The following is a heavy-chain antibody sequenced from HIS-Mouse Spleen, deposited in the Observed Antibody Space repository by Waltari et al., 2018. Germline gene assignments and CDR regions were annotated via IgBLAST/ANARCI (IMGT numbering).Heavy chain of an antibody. J-gene: IGHJ5*02. V-gene: IGHV4-39*07. CDR1: GGSISSSSYD. CDR2: IDYSGGT. D-gene: IGHD4-17*01. Sequence: QLQLQASGPGLVKPSETLSLTCTVSGGSISSSSYDLGWIRQPPGKGLEWIGRIDYSGGTYYNPSRKSRVTISVDTSKNQFSLKLSSVTAADTAVYYCARDYGDNWFDPWGQGTLVTVSS. CDR3: ARDYGDNWFDP.